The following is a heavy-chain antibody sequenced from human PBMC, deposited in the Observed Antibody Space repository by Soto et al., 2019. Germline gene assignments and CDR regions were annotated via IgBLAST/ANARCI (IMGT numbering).Heavy chain of an antibody. D-gene: IGHD4-17*01. Sequence: EVQLVESGGGLVKPGGSLRLSCEASGFTFRSYSMNWVRQAPGKGLEWVSSISTTSSYIHYGDSVKGRFTISRDNAKNSLFLQMNSLRAEDAAIYYCAREGDDYGDYKRAFDIWGQGTTVTVSS. CDR3: AREGDDYGDYKRAFDI. V-gene: IGHV3-21*01. J-gene: IGHJ3*02. CDR2: ISTTSSYI. CDR1: GFTFRSYS.